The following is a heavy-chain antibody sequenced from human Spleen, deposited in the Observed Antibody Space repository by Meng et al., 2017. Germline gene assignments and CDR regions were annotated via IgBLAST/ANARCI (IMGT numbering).Heavy chain of an antibody. V-gene: IGHV3-21*01. CDR2: ISGNSDYI. J-gene: IGHJ3*02. D-gene: IGHD2-15*01. Sequence: GESLKISCAASGFIFRSYSMIWVRQAPGKGLEWVSSISGNSDYIYYADSVKGRFTISRDNAENSLYLQMNSLRAEDTAVYYCARVLAGWAFDIWGQGTMVTVSS. CDR3: ARVLAGWAFDI. CDR1: GFIFRSYS.